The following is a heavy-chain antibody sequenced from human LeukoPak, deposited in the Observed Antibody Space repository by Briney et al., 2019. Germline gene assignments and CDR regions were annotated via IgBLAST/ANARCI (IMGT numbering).Heavy chain of an antibody. CDR2: ISSSSSYI. Sequence: PGGSLRLSCAASGFTFSSYSMNWVRQAPGKGLEWVSSISSSSSYIYYADSVKGRFTISRDNAKNSLYLQMNSLRAEDTAVYYCARVNGDYDAFDIWGQGTMVTVSS. J-gene: IGHJ3*02. CDR1: GFTFSSYS. CDR3: ARVNGDYDAFDI. V-gene: IGHV3-21*01. D-gene: IGHD4-17*01.